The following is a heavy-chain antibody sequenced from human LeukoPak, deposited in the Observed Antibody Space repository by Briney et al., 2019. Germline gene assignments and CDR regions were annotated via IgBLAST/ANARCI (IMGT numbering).Heavy chain of an antibody. CDR1: GFTFSSFG. J-gene: IGHJ3*02. CDR2: IRYDGSDR. CDR3: AKDPTYHDFWSGKPHRGRRDVFDN. Sequence: GGSLRLSCAASGFTFSSFGMHWVRQSPGKGLEWVTFIRYDGSDRYYADSVKGRFTISRDDSKSTLYLQMYSLKPEDTAMYYCAKDPTYHDFWSGKPHRGRRDVFDNWGQGTMVTVSS. D-gene: IGHD3-3*01. V-gene: IGHV3-30*02.